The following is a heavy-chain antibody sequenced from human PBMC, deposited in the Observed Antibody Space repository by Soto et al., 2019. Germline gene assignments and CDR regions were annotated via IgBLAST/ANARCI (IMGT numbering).Heavy chain of an antibody. J-gene: IGHJ6*02. Sequence: SETLSLTCAVYGGSFSGYYWSWIRQPPGKGLEWIGEINHSGSTNYNPSLKSRVTISVDTSKNQFSLKLSSVTAADTAVYYCARATYYYYGMDVWGQGTTVT. CDR3: ARATYYYYGMDV. CDR2: INHSGST. V-gene: IGHV4-34*01. CDR1: GGSFSGYY.